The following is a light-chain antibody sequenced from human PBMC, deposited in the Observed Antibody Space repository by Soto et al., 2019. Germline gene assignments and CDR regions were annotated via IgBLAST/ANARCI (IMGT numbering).Light chain of an antibody. CDR1: SSDVGGYKF. Sequence: QSALTQPASVSGSPGQSITISCTGTSSDVGGYKFVSWYQQYPGKAPKLMIYEVGNRPSGVSNRFSGSKSGNTASLTISGLQAEDEADYYSSSYTSSSPLYVFGTGTKLTVL. V-gene: IGLV2-14*01. CDR2: EVG. J-gene: IGLJ1*01. CDR3: SSYTSSSPLYV.